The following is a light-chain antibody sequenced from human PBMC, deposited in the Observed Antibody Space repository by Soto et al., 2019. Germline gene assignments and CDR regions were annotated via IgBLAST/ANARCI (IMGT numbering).Light chain of an antibody. Sequence: EIVLTQSPGTLSLSLGERVPLSCRASQSVSSTYLAWYQQSPGQAPKLLIHGVSSRATGIPDRFTGSGSGRDFPLTISSLEPEDSAVYYCQQYGRSPYSFGQGTKLAIK. J-gene: IGKJ2*01. CDR3: QQYGRSPYS. CDR1: QSVSSTY. V-gene: IGKV3-20*01. CDR2: GVS.